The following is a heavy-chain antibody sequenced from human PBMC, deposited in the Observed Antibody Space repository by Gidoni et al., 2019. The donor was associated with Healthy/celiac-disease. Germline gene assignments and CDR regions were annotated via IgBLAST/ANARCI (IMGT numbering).Heavy chain of an antibody. CDR1: GFTFSSYG. Sequence: QVQLVESGGGLVQHGGSLRLSCAPSGFTFSSYGMYWVRQAPGKGLEWVAFIRYDGSNKYYADSVKGRFTISRDNSKNTLYLQMNSLRAEDTAVYYCAKDRGIDYWGQGTLVTVSS. J-gene: IGHJ4*02. D-gene: IGHD3-10*01. CDR3: AKDRGIDY. V-gene: IGHV3-30*02. CDR2: IRYDGSNK.